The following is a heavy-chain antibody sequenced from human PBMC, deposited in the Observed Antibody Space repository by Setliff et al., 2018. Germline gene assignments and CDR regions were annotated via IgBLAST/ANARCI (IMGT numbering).Heavy chain of an antibody. CDR1: GFTFNTYT. CDR2: ISSSSSYI. CDR3: ARELAAAANYYYYYGMDV. Sequence: GGSLRLSCTASGFTFNTYTMNWVRQAPGEGLEWVSSISSSSSYIYYADSVKGRFTISRDNAKNSLYLQMNSLRAEDTAVYYCARELAAAANYYYYYGMDVWGQGTTVTVSS. V-gene: IGHV3-21*01. D-gene: IGHD6-13*01. J-gene: IGHJ6*02.